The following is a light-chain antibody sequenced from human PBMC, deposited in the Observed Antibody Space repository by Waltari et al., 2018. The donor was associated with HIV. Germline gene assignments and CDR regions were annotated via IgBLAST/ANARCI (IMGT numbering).Light chain of an antibody. V-gene: IGKV3-20*01. CDR1: QSVTGSH. CDR3: HQYAGLPRT. Sequence: ETVLTQSPGTLSLSPGERATLSCRARQSVTGSHLAWYQQRPGQPPRLLVYGASSRATGIPDRFSGSGSGTDFTLTITRLEPEDFAVYYCHQYAGLPRTFGQGTKLEIK. J-gene: IGKJ2*01. CDR2: GAS.